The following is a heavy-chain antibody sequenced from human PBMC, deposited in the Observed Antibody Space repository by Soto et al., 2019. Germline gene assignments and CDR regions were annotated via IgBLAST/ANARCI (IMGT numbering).Heavy chain of an antibody. J-gene: IGHJ4*02. V-gene: IGHV3-30*03. CDR3: ARDPVAAKSGPFDY. CDR1: GFTFSSSG. CDR2: ISYDGSNK. D-gene: IGHD6-19*01. Sequence: GGSLRLSCAASGFTFSSSGMHWVRQAPGKGLEWVAVISYDGSNKYYADSVKGRFTISRDNSKNTLYLQMNSLRAEDTAVYYCARDPVAAKSGPFDYWGQGTLVTVSS.